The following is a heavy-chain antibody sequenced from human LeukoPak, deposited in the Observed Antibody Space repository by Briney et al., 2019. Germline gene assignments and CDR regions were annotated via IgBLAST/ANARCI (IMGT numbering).Heavy chain of an antibody. J-gene: IGHJ3*02. D-gene: IGHD5/OR15-5a*01. Sequence: KPSETLSLTCAVSGDSISNHIYYWDWIRQTPGKGLEWIGAVYYTGNANYNPSLKSRVTISVDTSDNRFSLHLISVNAADAAIYYCARLRALSGHRGAFDIWGQGTLVTVSS. CDR2: VYYTGNA. CDR3: ARLRALSGHRGAFDI. V-gene: IGHV4-39*01. CDR1: GDSISNHIYY.